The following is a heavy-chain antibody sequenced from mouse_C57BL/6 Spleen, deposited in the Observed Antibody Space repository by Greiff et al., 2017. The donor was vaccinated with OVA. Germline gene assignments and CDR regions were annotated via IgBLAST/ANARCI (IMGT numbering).Heavy chain of an antibody. D-gene: IGHD1-1*01. V-gene: IGHV1-39*01. CDR1: GYSFTDYN. CDR2: INPNYGTT. CDR3: ARFDYGSSYGNY. J-gene: IGHJ2*01. Sequence: VQLQQSGPELVKPGASVKISCKASGYSFTDYNMNWVKQRNGKSLEWIGVINPNYGTTSYNQKFKGKATLTVDQSSSTAYMQLNILTSDDSAVYYCARFDYGSSYGNYWGQGTTLTVSS.